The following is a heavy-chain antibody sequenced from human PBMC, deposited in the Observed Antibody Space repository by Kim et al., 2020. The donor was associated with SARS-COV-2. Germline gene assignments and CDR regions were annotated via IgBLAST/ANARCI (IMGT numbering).Heavy chain of an antibody. CDR3: ARDLGRYPPGAAGYYYYGMDV. V-gene: IGHV7-4-1*02. CDR2: INTNTGNP. D-gene: IGHD6-13*01. J-gene: IGHJ6*02. CDR1: GYTFTSYA. Sequence: ASVKVSCKASGYTFTSYAMNWVRQAPGQGLEWMGWINTNTGNPTYAQGFTGRFVFSLDTSVSTAYLQISSLKAEDTAVYYCARDLGRYPPGAAGYYYYGMDVWGQGTTVTVSS.